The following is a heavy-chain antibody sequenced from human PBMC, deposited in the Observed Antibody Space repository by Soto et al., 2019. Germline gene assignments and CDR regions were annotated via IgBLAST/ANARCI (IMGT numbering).Heavy chain of an antibody. D-gene: IGHD6-19*01. CDR1: GYTFTSYG. Sequence: GASVKVSCKASGYTFTSYGISWVRQAPGQGLEWMGWISAYNGNTNYAQKLQGRVTMTTDTSTSTAYMELRSLRSDDTAVYYCAREASSGRTGRYFDLWGRGTLVTVSS. CDR3: AREASSGRTGRYFDL. CDR2: ISAYNGNT. J-gene: IGHJ2*01. V-gene: IGHV1-18*01.